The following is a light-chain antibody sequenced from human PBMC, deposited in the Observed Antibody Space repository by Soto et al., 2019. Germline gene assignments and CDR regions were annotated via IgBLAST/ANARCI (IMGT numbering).Light chain of an antibody. CDR2: SAS. J-gene: IGKJ1*01. Sequence: DREMTQSPVTLSVSPGDRATLSCRASQIISSNLAWYQQKPGQAPRLLIHSASTRATGIPARFSGSGSGTEFTLTISSLQSEDFAVYYCQQYHNWPWTFGQGTKVDIK. V-gene: IGKV3-15*01. CDR3: QQYHNWPWT. CDR1: QIISSN.